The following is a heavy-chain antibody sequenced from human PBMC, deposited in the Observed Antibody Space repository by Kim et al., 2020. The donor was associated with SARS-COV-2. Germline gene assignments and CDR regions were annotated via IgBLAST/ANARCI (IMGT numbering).Heavy chain of an antibody. J-gene: IGHJ6*03. V-gene: IGHV3-33*01. D-gene: IGHD5-18*01. CDR3: ARVHSYGPSLSYYYYYMGV. Sequence: GGSLRLSCAASGFTFSSYGMHWVRQAPGKGLEWVAVIWYDGSNKYYADSVKGRFTISRDNSKNTLYLQMNSLRAEDTAVYYCARVHSYGPSLSYYYYYMGVWGKGTTVTVSS. CDR2: IWYDGSNK. CDR1: GFTFSSYG.